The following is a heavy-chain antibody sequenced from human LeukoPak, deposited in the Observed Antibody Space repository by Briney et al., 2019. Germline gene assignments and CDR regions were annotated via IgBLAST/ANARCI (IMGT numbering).Heavy chain of an antibody. V-gene: IGHV1-18*01. CDR3: ARRHSSGWYPD. CDR1: GYTFTSYG. Sequence: ASVKVSCKASGYTFTSYGISWVRQAPGQRLEWMGWISAYNGNTNYAQKLQGRVTMTTDTSTSTAYMKLRSLRSDDTAVYYCARRHSSGWYPDWGQGTLVTVSS. J-gene: IGHJ4*02. CDR2: ISAYNGNT. D-gene: IGHD6-19*01.